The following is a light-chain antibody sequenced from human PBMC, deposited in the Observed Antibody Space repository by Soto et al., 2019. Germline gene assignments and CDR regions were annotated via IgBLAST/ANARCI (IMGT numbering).Light chain of an antibody. Sequence: DAQVTQSPASLSSSVGDRINITCRASEGIYIYLAWYQQKPGQPPKLLINGASSLQSGVPSRFRGSGSGTEFTLTISSLQPEDVASYYCQKYDSAPRTFGQWTKVELK. CDR3: QKYDSAPRT. CDR1: EGIYIY. V-gene: IGKV1-27*01. CDR2: GAS. J-gene: IGKJ1*01.